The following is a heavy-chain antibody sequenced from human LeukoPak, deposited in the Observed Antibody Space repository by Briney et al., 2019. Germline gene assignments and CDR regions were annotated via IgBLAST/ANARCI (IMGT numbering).Heavy chain of an antibody. V-gene: IGHV4-34*01. CDR1: GGSFSGYY. D-gene: IGHD3-3*01. CDR3: ARSTYYDFWSGFPNWFDP. CDR2: INHSGST. Sequence: ASETLSLTCAVYGGSFSGYYWSWIRQPPGKGLEWIGEINHSGSTNYNTSLKSRVTISVDTSKNQFSLKLSSVTAADTAVYYCARSTYYDFWSGFPNWFDPWGQGTLVTVSS. J-gene: IGHJ5*02.